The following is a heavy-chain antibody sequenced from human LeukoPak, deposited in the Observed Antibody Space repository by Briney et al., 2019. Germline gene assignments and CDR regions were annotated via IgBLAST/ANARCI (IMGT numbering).Heavy chain of an antibody. D-gene: IGHD3-16*02. CDR2: FDPEDGET. CDR1: GYTLTELS. J-gene: IGHJ4*02. Sequence: RASVKVSCKVSGYTLTELSMHWVRQAPGKGLEWMGGFDPEDGETIYAQKFQGRVTMTEDTSTDTAYMELSSLRSEDTAVYYCATFPLGELSLLLDYWGQGTLVTVSS. V-gene: IGHV1-24*01. CDR3: ATFPLGELSLLLDY.